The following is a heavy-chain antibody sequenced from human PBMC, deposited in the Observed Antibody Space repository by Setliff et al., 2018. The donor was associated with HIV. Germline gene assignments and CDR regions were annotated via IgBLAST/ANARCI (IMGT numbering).Heavy chain of an antibody. J-gene: IGHJ4*02. Sequence: PSETLSLTCTVSGYSISSGYYWGWIRLPPGKGLEWIGDIYTSGSTNYNPSLKSRVTISVDTSKNQFSLKLSSVTAADTAVYYCARGYSNYGYQDYWGQGTLVTVSS. CDR3: ARGYSNYGYQDY. CDR1: GYSISSGYY. D-gene: IGHD4-4*01. CDR2: IYTSGST. V-gene: IGHV4-38-2*02.